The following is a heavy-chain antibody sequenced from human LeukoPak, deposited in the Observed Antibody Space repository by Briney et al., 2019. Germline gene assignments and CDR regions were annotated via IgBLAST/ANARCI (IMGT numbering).Heavy chain of an antibody. CDR2: IKEDGSDK. CDR1: GFSFRSFW. D-gene: IGHD3-10*01. V-gene: IGHV3-7*04. CDR3: ARVLWFGGIYYFDY. Sequence: GGSLRLSCAASGFSFRSFWMSWVRQAPGKGLEWVASIKEDGSDKYYVESVKGRFTISRENARNSLYLQMSSLRAEDTAVYYCARVLWFGGIYYFDYWGQGTLVTVSS. J-gene: IGHJ4*02.